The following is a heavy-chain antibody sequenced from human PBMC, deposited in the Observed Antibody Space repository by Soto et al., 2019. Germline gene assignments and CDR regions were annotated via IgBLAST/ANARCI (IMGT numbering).Heavy chain of an antibody. CDR2: IYSGGTT. J-gene: IGHJ4*02. D-gene: IGHD1-20*01. CDR1: GLTVSSNY. V-gene: IGHV3-53*01. CDR3: ARGFNWLDY. Sequence: GGSLRLSCAVAGLTVSSNYMTWVRQAPGKGLEWVSVIYSGGTTYYIDSVKGRFTISRDNSKNTLYLQMNSLRAEDTAVYYCARGFNWLDYWGQGSLVTVSS.